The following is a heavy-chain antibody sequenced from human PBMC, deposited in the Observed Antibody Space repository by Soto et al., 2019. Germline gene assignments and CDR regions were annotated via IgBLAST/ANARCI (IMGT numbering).Heavy chain of an antibody. D-gene: IGHD6-13*01. Sequence: PGESLKISCKGSGYSFTSYWISWVRQMPGKGLEWMGRIDPSDSYTNYSPSFQGHVTISADESISTAYLQWSSLKASDTAMYYCASSQALSSWYGRRYFDYWGQGTLVTVSS. V-gene: IGHV5-10-1*01. CDR2: IDPSDSYT. CDR3: ASSQALSSWYGRRYFDY. J-gene: IGHJ4*02. CDR1: GYSFTSYW.